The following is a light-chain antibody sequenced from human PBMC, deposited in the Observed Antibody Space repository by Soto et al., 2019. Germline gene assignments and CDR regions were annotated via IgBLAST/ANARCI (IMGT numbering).Light chain of an antibody. Sequence: EIVMAQSPGTLSVSPGESAVVSCGASQTVTIDLVWYQQRPGQAPRVLIYGASTRATGVPARFSGSGSGTEFTLSISSLQSEDFAVYYCQQHGSSPITFGQGTRLEIK. CDR1: QTVTID. V-gene: IGKV3-15*01. J-gene: IGKJ5*01. CDR2: GAS. CDR3: QQHGSSPIT.